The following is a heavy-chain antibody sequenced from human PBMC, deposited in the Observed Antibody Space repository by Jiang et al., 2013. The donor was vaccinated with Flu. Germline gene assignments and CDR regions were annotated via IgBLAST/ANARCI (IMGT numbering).Heavy chain of an antibody. J-gene: IGHJ3*02. Sequence: YYMHWVRQAPGQGLEWMGIINPSGGSTSYAQKFQGRVTMTRDTSTSTVYMELSSLRSEDTAVYYCAREVALHDAFDIWGQGTMVTVSS. CDR3: AREVALHDAFDI. CDR2: INPSGGST. V-gene: IGHV1-46*03. CDR1: YY. D-gene: IGHD2-15*01.